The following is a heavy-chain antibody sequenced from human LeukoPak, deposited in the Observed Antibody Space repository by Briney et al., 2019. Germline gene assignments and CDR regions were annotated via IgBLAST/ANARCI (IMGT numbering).Heavy chain of an antibody. Sequence: GGSLRLSCAASGFTFSSYGMHWVRQAPGKGLEWVSYISSSGSTIYYADSVKGRFTISRDNAKNSLYLQMNSPRAEDTAVYYCARVPTLRYFDWLLSTYFDYWGQGTLVTVSS. CDR2: ISSSGSTI. D-gene: IGHD3-9*01. CDR1: GFTFSSYG. J-gene: IGHJ4*02. V-gene: IGHV3-48*04. CDR3: ARVPTLRYFDWLLSTYFDY.